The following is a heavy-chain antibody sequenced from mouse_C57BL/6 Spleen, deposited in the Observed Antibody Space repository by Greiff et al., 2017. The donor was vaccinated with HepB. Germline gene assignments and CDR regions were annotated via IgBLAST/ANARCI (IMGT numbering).Heavy chain of an antibody. CDR3: ARNYYDYDGFAY. CDR1: GFTFSDYG. J-gene: IGHJ3*01. CDR2: ISSGSSTI. D-gene: IGHD2-4*01. V-gene: IGHV5-17*01. Sequence: VQLKESGGGLVKPGGSLKLSCAASGFTFSDYGMHWVRQAPEKGLEWVAYISSGSSTIYYADTVKGRFTISRDNAKNTLFLQMTSLRSEDTAMYGCARNYYDYDGFAYWGQGTLVTVSA.